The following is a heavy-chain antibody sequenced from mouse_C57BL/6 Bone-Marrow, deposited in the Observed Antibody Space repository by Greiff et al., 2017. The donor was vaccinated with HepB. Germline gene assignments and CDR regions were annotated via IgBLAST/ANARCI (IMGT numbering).Heavy chain of an antibody. J-gene: IGHJ3*01. CDR2: IDPSDSYT. D-gene: IGHD2-2*01. CDR1: GYTFTSYW. CDR3: ARGNNGWEFAY. Sequence: QVQLQQPGAELVRPGTSVKLSCKASGYTFTSYWMHWVKQRPGQGLEWIGVIDPSDSYTNYNQKFKGKATLTVDTSSSTAYMQLSSLTSEDSAVSYCARGNNGWEFAYWGKGTLVTVSA. V-gene: IGHV1-59*01.